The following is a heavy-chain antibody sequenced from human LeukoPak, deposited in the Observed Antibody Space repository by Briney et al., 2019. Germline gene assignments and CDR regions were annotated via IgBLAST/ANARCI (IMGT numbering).Heavy chain of an antibody. J-gene: IGHJ4*02. Sequence: SETLSLTCTVSGDSISTYSWSWIRQPPGKGLEWIGYIYYSGTTNYNPSLKSRVTISVDTSKNQFSLKLSSVTAADTAVYYCARAQVRTFAAGDQAFDYWGQGTLVTVFS. D-gene: IGHD7-27*01. CDR1: GDSISTYS. CDR3: ARAQVRTFAAGDQAFDY. V-gene: IGHV4-59*12. CDR2: IYYSGTT.